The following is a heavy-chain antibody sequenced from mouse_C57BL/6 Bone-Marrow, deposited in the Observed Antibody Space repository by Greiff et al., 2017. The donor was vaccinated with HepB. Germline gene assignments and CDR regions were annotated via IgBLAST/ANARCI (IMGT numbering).Heavy chain of an antibody. CDR1: GFTFSDYG. D-gene: IGHD2-1*01. Sequence: EVMLVESGGGLVKPGGSLKLSCAASGFTFSDYGMHWVRQAPEKGLEWVAYISSGSSTIYYADTVKGRFTISRDNATNTLFLQMTSLGSEETAMYYCARCYGNYEYFDVWGKGTTVTVSS. J-gene: IGHJ1*03. CDR3: ARCYGNYEYFDV. V-gene: IGHV5-17*01. CDR2: ISSGSSTI.